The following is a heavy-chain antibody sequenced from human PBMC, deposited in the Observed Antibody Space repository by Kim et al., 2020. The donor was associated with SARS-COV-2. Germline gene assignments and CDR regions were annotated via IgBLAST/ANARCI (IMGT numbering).Heavy chain of an antibody. CDR1: GYTFTSYG. CDR3: AYGYCSSTSCYQFDY. D-gene: IGHD2-2*03. V-gene: IGHV1-18*01. Sequence: ASVKVSCKASGYTFTSYGISWVRQAPGQGLEWMGWISAYNGNTNYAQKLQGRGTMTTDTSTSTAYMELRSLRSDDTAVYYCAYGYCSSTSCYQFDYWGQGTLVTVSS. J-gene: IGHJ4*02. CDR2: ISAYNGNT.